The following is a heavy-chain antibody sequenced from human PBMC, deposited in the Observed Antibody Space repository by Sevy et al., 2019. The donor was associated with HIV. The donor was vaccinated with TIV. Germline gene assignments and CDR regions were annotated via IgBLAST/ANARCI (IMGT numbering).Heavy chain of an antibody. CDR3: ARGYYYGSGSSSDV. Sequence: SETLSLTCAVSGYSISSGYYWGWIRQPPGKGLEWIGSIYHIGSTYYNPSLKSRVTISVDTSKNQFSLKLSSVTAADTAVYYCARGYYYGSGSSSDVWGKGTTVTVSS. CDR2: IYHIGST. D-gene: IGHD3-10*01. CDR1: GYSISSGYY. V-gene: IGHV4-38-2*01. J-gene: IGHJ6*04.